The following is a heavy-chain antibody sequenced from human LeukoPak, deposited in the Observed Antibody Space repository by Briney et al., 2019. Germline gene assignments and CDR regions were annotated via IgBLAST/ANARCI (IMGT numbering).Heavy chain of an antibody. CDR2: IYHSGST. Sequence: SETLSLTCAVSGGSISSSNWWSWVRQPPGKGLEWIGEIYHSGSTNYNPSLKSRVTISVDKSKNQFSLKLSSVTAADTAVYYCARGHDYGGRSLDYWGQGTLVTVSS. D-gene: IGHD4-23*01. V-gene: IGHV4-4*02. CDR1: GGSISSSNW. J-gene: IGHJ4*02. CDR3: ARGHDYGGRSLDY.